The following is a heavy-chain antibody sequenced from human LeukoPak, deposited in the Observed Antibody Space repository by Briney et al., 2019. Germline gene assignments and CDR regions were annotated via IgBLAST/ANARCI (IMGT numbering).Heavy chain of an antibody. J-gene: IGHJ6*03. D-gene: IGHD1-1*01. V-gene: IGHV3-7*01. Sequence: GGSLRLSCAASGFTFSSYWMSWVRQAPGKGLEWVANIKQDGSEKYYVDSVKGRFTISRDNAKNSLYLQMNSLRAEDTAVYYCARRAGKRVRYYYYYMDVWGKGTTVTVSS. CDR3: ARRAGKRVRYYYYYMDV. CDR1: GFTFSSYW. CDR2: IKQDGSEK.